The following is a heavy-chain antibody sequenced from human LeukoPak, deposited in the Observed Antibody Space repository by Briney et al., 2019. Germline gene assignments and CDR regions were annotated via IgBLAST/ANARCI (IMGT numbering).Heavy chain of an antibody. Sequence: ASVKVSCKASGYTFTGYYMHWVRQAPGQGLEWMGWINPNSGGTNYAQKFQGRVTMTRDTSISTAYMELSRLRSDDTAVYYCARDLEGESSGGDWGQGTLVTVSS. J-gene: IGHJ4*02. V-gene: IGHV1-2*02. CDR3: ARDLEGESSGGD. CDR2: INPNSGGT. D-gene: IGHD6-19*01. CDR1: GYTFTGYY.